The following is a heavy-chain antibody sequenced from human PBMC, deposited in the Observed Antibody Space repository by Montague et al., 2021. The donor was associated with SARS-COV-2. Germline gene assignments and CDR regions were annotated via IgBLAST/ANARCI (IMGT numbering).Heavy chain of an antibody. CDR2: TYFRSSFYN. CDR1: GDSVSSSTVA. J-gene: IGHJ4*02. D-gene: IGHD6-19*01. Sequence: CAISGDSVSSSTVAWNWFRQSPSRGLEWLGRTYFRSSFYNDYALSVKSRLNIQPDPAKNQFSLQLTSVTPEDTAIYYCARQDTSGWLTFDYWGQGILVTVSS. V-gene: IGHV6-1*01. CDR3: ARQDTSGWLTFDY.